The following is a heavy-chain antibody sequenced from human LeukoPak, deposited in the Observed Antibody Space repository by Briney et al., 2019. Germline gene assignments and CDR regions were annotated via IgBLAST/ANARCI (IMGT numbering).Heavy chain of an antibody. CDR2: VLDNVRT. CDR1: GGSISSHY. Sequence: PSETLSLTCTVSGGSISSHYWSWVRQPPGKGLEWIGYVLDNVRTKDNPSLNSRFTLSADTSKNQFSLRLTSVTAADTAVYYCATIKRGDIFGFFDFWGQGILVTVSS. D-gene: IGHD5-18*01. CDR3: ATIKRGDIFGFFDF. V-gene: IGHV4-59*11. J-gene: IGHJ4*02.